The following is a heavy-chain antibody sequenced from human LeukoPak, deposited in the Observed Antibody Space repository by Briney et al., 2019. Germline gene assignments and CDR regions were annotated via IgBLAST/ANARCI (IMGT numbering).Heavy chain of an antibody. D-gene: IGHD3-22*01. J-gene: IGHJ4*02. Sequence: GGSLRLSCAASGFTFSDYYMSWIRQAPGKGLEWVSYISSSGSTIYYADSVKGRFTISRDNAKNSLYLQMNSLRAEDTALYYCAKEDSSGYFDYWGQGTLVTVSS. CDR2: ISSSGSTI. CDR1: GFTFSDYY. V-gene: IGHV3-11*01. CDR3: AKEDSSGYFDY.